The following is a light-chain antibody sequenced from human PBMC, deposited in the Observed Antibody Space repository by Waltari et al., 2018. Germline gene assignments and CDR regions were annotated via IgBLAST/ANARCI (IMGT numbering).Light chain of an antibody. Sequence: QSVLTQPPSVSGAPGQRVTISCTGSSSHIGAVYEVHWYQQLPGTAPKLLIYDNTHRPSGVPDRFSGSKSATSASLAITGVQAEDEADYYCQSYDSSLSHWVFGGGTKLTVL. CDR2: DNT. J-gene: IGLJ3*02. V-gene: IGLV1-40*01. CDR1: SSHIGAVYE. CDR3: QSYDSSLSHWV.